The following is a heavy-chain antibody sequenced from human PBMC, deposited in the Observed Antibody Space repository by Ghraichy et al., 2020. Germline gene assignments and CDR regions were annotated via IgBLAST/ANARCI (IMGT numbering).Heavy chain of an antibody. V-gene: IGHV3-21*01. D-gene: IGHD3-10*01. Sequence: GGSLRLSCATSGFNLGVYTMNWLRWAPNKGLQWVSSISSDSSRIYYTDSVRGRFTISRDNAMNSVFLQMDSLTVEDTAMYYCGRADGSGSFYYWGQGTQVSFSS. J-gene: IGHJ4*01. CDR1: GFNLGVYT. CDR3: GRADGSGSFYY. CDR2: ISSDSSRI.